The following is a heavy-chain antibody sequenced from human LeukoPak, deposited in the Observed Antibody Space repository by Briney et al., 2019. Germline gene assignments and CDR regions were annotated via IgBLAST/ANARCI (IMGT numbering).Heavy chain of an antibody. Sequence: GGSLRLSCAASGFTFSSYEMNWVRQAPGKGLEWVSYISSSGSTIYYADSVKGRFTISRDNAKNSLYLQMNSLRAEDTAVYYCAREGDYYYYGMDVWGQGTTVTVSS. CDR1: GFTFSSYE. CDR3: AREGDYYYYGMDV. V-gene: IGHV3-48*03. CDR2: ISSSGSTI. J-gene: IGHJ6*02.